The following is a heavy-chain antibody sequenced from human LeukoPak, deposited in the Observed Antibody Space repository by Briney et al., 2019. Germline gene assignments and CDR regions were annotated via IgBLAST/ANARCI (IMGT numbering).Heavy chain of an antibody. CDR2: MSVGTDST. CDR1: GSTFSGYA. D-gene: IGHD3-22*01. CDR3: AKSRDSRALFDY. Sequence: PGGSLRLSCVASGSTFSGYAMSWVRQSPGKGLEWVSMSVGTDSTYYADSVKGRLTISRDNSKNTLYLEMNSLRAEDTAVYYCAKSRDSRALFDYWGQGILVTVSS. V-gene: IGHV3-23*01. J-gene: IGHJ4*02.